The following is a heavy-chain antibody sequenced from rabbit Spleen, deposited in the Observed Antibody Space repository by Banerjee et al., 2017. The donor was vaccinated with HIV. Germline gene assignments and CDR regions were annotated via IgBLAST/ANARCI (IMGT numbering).Heavy chain of an antibody. D-gene: IGHD6-1*01. CDR1: GFDFTSTYY. J-gene: IGHJ4*01. Sequence: QSLEESGGDLVKPGASLTLTCKASGFDFTSTYYMCWVRQAPGKGLEWIGCIDSSSGVTAYATWAKGRFTISKTSSTTVTLQMTSLTAADTATYFCARGEHFSVGFSAFAIYLDLWGQGTLVTV. CDR2: IDSSSGVT. V-gene: IGHV1S40*01. CDR3: ARGEHFSVGFSAFAIYLDL.